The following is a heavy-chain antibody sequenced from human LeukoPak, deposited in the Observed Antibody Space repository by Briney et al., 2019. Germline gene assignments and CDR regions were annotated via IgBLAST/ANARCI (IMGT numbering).Heavy chain of an antibody. CDR2: INPNSGGT. CDR3: ARDYYDSRHNWFDP. V-gene: IGHV1-2*06. Sequence: GASAKVSCTASGYTFTGYYMHWVRQAPGQGLEWMGRINPNSGGTNYAQKFQGRVTMTRDTSISTAYMELSRLRSDDTAVYYCARDYYDSRHNWFDPWGQGTLVTVSS. D-gene: IGHD3-22*01. J-gene: IGHJ5*02. CDR1: GYTFTGYY.